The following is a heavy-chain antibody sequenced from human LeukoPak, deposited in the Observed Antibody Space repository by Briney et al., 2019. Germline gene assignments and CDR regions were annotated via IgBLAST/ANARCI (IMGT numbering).Heavy chain of an antibody. CDR3: ARPPRDILTGYYFDY. Sequence: GGSLRLSCAASGFTFSDYYMSWIRQAPGKGLEWVSYINSSSSYTNYADSVKGRFTISRDNAKNSLYLQMNSLRAEDTAVYYCARPPRDILTGYYFDYWGQGTLVTVSS. J-gene: IGHJ4*02. D-gene: IGHD3-9*01. CDR1: GFTFSDYY. V-gene: IGHV3-11*06. CDR2: INSSSSYT.